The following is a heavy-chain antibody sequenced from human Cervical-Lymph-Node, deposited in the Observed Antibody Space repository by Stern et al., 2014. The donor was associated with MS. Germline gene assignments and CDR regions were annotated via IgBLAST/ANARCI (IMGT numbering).Heavy chain of an antibody. J-gene: IGHJ4*02. CDR2: ISSSGSTI. V-gene: IGHV3-48*01. CDR1: GFTFSSYS. CDR3: ARDSPADY. Sequence: VQLGQSGGGLVQPGGSLRLSCAASGFTFSSYSMNWVRQAPGKGLEWVSYISSSGSTIYYADSVKGRFTISRDNAKSSMYLQMNSLRAEDTAVYYCARDSPADYWGQGTLVTVSS.